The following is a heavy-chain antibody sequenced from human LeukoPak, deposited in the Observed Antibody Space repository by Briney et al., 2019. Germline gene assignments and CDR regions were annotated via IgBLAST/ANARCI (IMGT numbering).Heavy chain of an antibody. J-gene: IGHJ4*02. CDR3: ARGGHTVTTYYFDY. CDR2: INPTGGSA. CDR1: GYTFSTYY. Sequence: VASVKVSCKASGYTFSTYYMHWVRQAPGQGLEWMGIINPTGGSASYAQKFQGRVTITADESTSTAYMELSSLRSEDTAVYYCARGGHTVTTYYFDYWGQGTLVTVSS. V-gene: IGHV1-46*01. D-gene: IGHD4-17*01.